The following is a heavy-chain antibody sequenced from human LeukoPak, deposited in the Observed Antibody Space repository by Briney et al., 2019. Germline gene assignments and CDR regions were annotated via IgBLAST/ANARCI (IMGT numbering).Heavy chain of an antibody. D-gene: IGHD6-13*01. V-gene: IGHV3-23*01. CDR2: ISGSGGRT. Sequence: GGSLRLSCGASGFTFSTYGMSWVRQAPGKGLEWVSGISGSGGRTYYADSVKGRFTISRDNSKNTLYLQMNSLRAEDAAVYYCAKSRNTHWYRDAFDIWGQGTMVTVSS. CDR3: AKSRNTHWYRDAFDI. J-gene: IGHJ3*02. CDR1: GFTFSTYG.